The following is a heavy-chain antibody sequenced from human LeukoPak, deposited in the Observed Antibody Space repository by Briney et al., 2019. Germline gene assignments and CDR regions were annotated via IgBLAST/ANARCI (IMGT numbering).Heavy chain of an antibody. Sequence: SETLSLTCTVSGYSLSSGYYWGWIRQPPGKGLERIGSIYHSGSTYYNPSLKSRVTISVDTSKNQFSLKLSSVTAADTAVYYCARKDGQLWLFPSYWGQGTLVTVSS. CDR2: IYHSGST. J-gene: IGHJ4*02. D-gene: IGHD5-18*01. CDR1: GYSLSSGYY. V-gene: IGHV4-38-2*02. CDR3: ARKDGQLWLFPSY.